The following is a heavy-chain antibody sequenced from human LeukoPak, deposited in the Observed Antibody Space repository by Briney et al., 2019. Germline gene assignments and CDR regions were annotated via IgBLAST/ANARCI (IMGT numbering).Heavy chain of an antibody. CDR3: ARAPTSYYYFDY. Sequence: GRSLRLSCAASGFTFTSYGMHWVRQAPGKGLEWVAVIWYDGSNKYYADSVKGQFTISRDNSKNTLYLQMNSLRAEDTAVYYCARAPTSYYYFDYWGQGTLVTVSS. V-gene: IGHV3-33*01. CDR2: IWYDGSNK. CDR1: GFTFTSYG. D-gene: IGHD1-26*01. J-gene: IGHJ4*02.